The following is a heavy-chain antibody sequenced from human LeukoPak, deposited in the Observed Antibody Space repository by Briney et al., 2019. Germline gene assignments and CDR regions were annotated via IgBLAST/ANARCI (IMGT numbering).Heavy chain of an antibody. V-gene: IGHV3-11*01. CDR3: AREELLWFGEYSRAFDI. J-gene: IGHJ3*02. CDR2: ISSSGSTI. CDR1: GFTVSSNY. Sequence: GGSLRLSCAASGFTVSSNYMSWVRQAPGKGLEWVSYISSSGSTIYYADSVKGRFTISRDNAKNSLYLQMNSLRAEDTAVYYCAREELLWFGEYSRAFDIWGQGTMVTVSS. D-gene: IGHD3-10*01.